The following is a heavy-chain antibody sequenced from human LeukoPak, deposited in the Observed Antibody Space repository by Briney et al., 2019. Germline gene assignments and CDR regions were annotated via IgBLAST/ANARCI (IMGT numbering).Heavy chain of an antibody. J-gene: IGHJ3*02. Sequence: SETLSLTCTVSGGSISSSSYYWGWIRQPPGKGLEWIGSIYYSGSTYYNPSLKSRVTISVDTSKNQFSLKLSSVTAADTAVYYCARSHIVVVVAATPDDAFDIWGQGTMVTVSS. CDR1: GGSISSSSYY. CDR2: IYYSGST. D-gene: IGHD2-15*01. CDR3: ARSHIVVVVAATPDDAFDI. V-gene: IGHV4-39*07.